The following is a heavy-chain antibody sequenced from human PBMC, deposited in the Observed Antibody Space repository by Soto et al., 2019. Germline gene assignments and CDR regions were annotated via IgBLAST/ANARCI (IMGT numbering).Heavy chain of an antibody. J-gene: IGHJ4*02. CDR3: EAELGNTGYDGHDY. CDR1: GLTFSRYA. Sequence: QVQLVESGGGVVQPGRSLRLSCAASGLTFSRYAMHWVRQAPGKGLEGVAVIIYDGSNKHYADSVQGRFTISRDNSKNTLYLQMNSLRAEDTAVYYCEAELGNTGYDGHDYWGQGTLVTVSS. D-gene: IGHD5-12*01. CDR2: IIYDGSNK. V-gene: IGHV3-30*04.